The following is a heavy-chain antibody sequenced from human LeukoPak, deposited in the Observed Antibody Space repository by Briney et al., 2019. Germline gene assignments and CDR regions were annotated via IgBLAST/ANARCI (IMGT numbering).Heavy chain of an antibody. Sequence: GGSLRLSCGASGFTFSSYAMSWVRQAPGKGLEWVSAISGSGGSTYYADSVKGRFTISRDNSKNTLYLQMNSLRAEDTAVYYCAKGVAAAGTNYFDYWGQGTLVTVSS. J-gene: IGHJ4*02. D-gene: IGHD6-13*01. V-gene: IGHV3-23*01. CDR1: GFTFSSYA. CDR3: AKGVAAAGTNYFDY. CDR2: ISGSGGST.